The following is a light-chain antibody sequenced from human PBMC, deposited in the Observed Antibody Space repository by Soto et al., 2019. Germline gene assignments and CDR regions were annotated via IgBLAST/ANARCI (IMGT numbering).Light chain of an antibody. CDR3: AAWDDSLSGLV. CDR2: TNN. V-gene: IGLV1-44*01. J-gene: IGLJ2*01. Sequence: QSVLTQPPSASGTPGQRVSISCSGSSSNIGSNPVTWYQQLPGTAPKLLIYTNNQRPSGVPDRFSGSKSGTSASLAISGLQSEDEAGYYCAAWDDSLSGLVFGGGTKLTVL. CDR1: SSNIGSNP.